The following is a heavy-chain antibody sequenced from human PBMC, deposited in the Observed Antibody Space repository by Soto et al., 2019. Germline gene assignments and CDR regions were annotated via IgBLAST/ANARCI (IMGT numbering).Heavy chain of an antibody. CDR1: GFTFSSYS. V-gene: IGHV3-21*01. D-gene: IGHD6-13*01. CDR3: ARDRFEGYSPYYMDV. CDR2: ISSSSSYI. Sequence: EVQLVESGGGLVKPGGSPRLSCAASGFTFSSYSMNWVRQAPGKGLEWVSSISSSSSYIYYADSVKGRFTISRDNAKNSLYLQMNSLRAEDTAVYYCARDRFEGYSPYYMDVWGKGTTVTVSS. J-gene: IGHJ6*03.